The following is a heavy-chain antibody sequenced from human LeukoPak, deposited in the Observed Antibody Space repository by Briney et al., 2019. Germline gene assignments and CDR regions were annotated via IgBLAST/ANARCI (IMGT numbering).Heavy chain of an antibody. V-gene: IGHV4-38-2*02. CDR2: IYHSGNT. D-gene: IGHD4-17*01. Sequence: SSETLSLTCTVSGYSISTSYYWGWIRQPPGKGLEWIGSIYHSGNTYYNPSLKSRVTISVDTSKNQFSLKLNSVTAADTAVYYCARAGYGDSDFDCWGQGTLVTVSS. J-gene: IGHJ4*02. CDR1: GYSISTSYY. CDR3: ARAGYGDSDFDC.